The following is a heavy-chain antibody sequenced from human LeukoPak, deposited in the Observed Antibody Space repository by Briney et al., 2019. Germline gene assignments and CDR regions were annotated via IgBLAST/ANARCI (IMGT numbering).Heavy chain of an antibody. J-gene: IGHJ4*02. CDR2: ITNDGRSA. CDR1: GFTFSNYA. V-gene: IGHV3-64*02. Sequence: GGSLRLSCAASGFTFSNYAMHWVRQAPGKGLEYVLAITNDGRSAYYADSVKGRFSISRDNSKNTLFLQMGSLRAEGMAVYYCARDRGPYCGGDCFNYYFDYWGQGTLVTVSS. CDR3: ARDRGPYCGGDCFNYYFDY. D-gene: IGHD2-21*02.